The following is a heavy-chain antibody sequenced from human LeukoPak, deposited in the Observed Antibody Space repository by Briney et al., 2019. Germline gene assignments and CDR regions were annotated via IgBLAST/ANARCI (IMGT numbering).Heavy chain of an antibody. CDR2: IYYSGST. D-gene: IGHD2-2*01. CDR3: ARGHIVVGPSALFRRLGVYYFDY. V-gene: IGHV4-30-4*01. CDR1: GGSISSGDYY. J-gene: IGHJ4*02. Sequence: SETLSLTCTVSGGSISSGDYYWSWIRQPPGKGLEWIGYIYYSGSTYYNPSLKSRVTISVDTSKNQFSLKMRSVTAADTAVYYCARGHIVVGPSALFRRLGVYYFDYWGQGTLVSVSS.